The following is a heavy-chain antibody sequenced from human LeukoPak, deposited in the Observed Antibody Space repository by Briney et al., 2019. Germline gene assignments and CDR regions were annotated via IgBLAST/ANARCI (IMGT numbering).Heavy chain of an antibody. CDR1: GYTFTTYG. V-gene: IGHV1-2*02. CDR2: INPNSGGT. J-gene: IGHJ4*02. D-gene: IGHD5-18*01. CDR3: ASTAWIQLWLYY. Sequence: ASVKVSCKASGYTFTTYGITWLRQAPGQGLEWMGWINPNSGGTNYAQKFQGRVTMTRDTSISTAYMELSRLRSDDTAVYYCASTAWIQLWLYYWGQGTLVTVSS.